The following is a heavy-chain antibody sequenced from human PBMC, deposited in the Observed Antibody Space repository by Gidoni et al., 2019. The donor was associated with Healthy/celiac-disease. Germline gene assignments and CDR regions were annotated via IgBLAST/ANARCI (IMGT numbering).Heavy chain of an antibody. CDR3: VKGNIAAAGRIVCFDP. D-gene: IGHD6-13*01. V-gene: IGHV3-64D*06. CDR1: GFTFSSYA. Sequence: EVQLVESGGGLVQPGGSLRLSCSASGFTFSSYAMHWVRQAPGKGLEYVSAISSNGGSTYYADSVKGRFTISRDNSKNTLYLQMSSLRAEDTAVYYCVKGNIAAAGRIVCFDPWGQGTLVTVSS. CDR2: ISSNGGST. J-gene: IGHJ5*02.